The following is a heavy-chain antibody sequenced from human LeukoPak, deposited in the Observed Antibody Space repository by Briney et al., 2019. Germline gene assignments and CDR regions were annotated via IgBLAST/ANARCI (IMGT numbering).Heavy chain of an antibody. CDR1: GGSISSGSYY. V-gene: IGHV4-30-2*03. CDR2: IYYSGST. CDR3: ARRRYCSSTSCDDAFDI. Sequence: SQTLSLTCTVSGGSISSGSYYWSWIRQPAGKGLEWIGSIYYSGSTYYNPSLKSRVTISVDTSKNQFSLKLSSVTAADTAVYYCARRRYCSSTSCDDAFDIWGQGTMVTVSS. J-gene: IGHJ3*02. D-gene: IGHD2-2*01.